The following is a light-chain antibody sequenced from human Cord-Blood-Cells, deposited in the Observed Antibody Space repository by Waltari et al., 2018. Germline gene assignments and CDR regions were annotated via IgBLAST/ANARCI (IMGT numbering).Light chain of an antibody. Sequence: QSVLTQPPSASGTPGQRVTISCSGSSSNIGSNYVYWYQQLPGTAPKLLIYRNNRRPSGVPDRFSGSKSGTSASLAISGLRSEDEADYYCAAGDDSLSGRVFGGGTKLTVL. CDR3: AAGDDSLSGRV. CDR2: RNN. CDR1: SSNIGSNY. V-gene: IGLV1-47*01. J-gene: IGLJ3*02.